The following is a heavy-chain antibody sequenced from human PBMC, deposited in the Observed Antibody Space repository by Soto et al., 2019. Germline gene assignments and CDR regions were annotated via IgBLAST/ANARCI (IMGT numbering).Heavy chain of an antibody. CDR2: INHSGST. D-gene: IGHD2-8*02. CDR1: GFTFRTFD. V-gene: IGHV4-34*01. CDR3: ARDKITGLFDY. Sequence: PGGSLRLSCAASGFTFRTFDMTWLRQPPGTGLEWIGEINHSGSTNYNPSLKSRVTISVDTSKNQFSLKLTSVTAADTAVYYCARDKITGLFDYWGRGT. J-gene: IGHJ4*02.